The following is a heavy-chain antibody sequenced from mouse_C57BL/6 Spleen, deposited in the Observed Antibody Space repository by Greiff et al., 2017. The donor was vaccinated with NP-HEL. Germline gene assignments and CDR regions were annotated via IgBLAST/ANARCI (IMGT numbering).Heavy chain of an antibody. CDR2: ILPGSGST. CDR3: ARGGIYYDYDGNWYFDV. D-gene: IGHD2-4*01. J-gene: IGHJ1*03. CDR1: GYTFTGYW. V-gene: IGHV1-9*01. Sequence: QVHVKQSGAELMKPGASVKLSCKATGYTFTGYWIEWVKQRPGHGLEWIGEILPGSGSTNYNEKFKGKATFTADTSSNTAYMQLSSLTTEDSANYYCARGGIYYDYDGNWYFDVWGTGTTVTVSS.